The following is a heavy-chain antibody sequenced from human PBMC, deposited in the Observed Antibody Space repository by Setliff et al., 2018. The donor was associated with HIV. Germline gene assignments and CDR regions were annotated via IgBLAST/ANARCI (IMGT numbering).Heavy chain of an antibody. V-gene: IGHV4-39*01. D-gene: IGHD1-1*01. J-gene: IGHJ4*02. Sequence: SETLSLTCTVSAGSISTSSYYWGWIRQPPGKGLEWIGSIYYSGTTYYNPSLKSRVTISVDTSKSQFSLNLSSVTAADTAVYYCARQTTGATKVRYFDYWAQGTLVTVS. CDR2: IYYSGTT. CDR1: AGSISTSSYY. CDR3: ARQTTGATKVRYFDY.